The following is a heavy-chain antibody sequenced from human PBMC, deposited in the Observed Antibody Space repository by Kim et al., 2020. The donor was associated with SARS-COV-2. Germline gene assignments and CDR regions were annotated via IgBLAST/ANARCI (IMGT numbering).Heavy chain of an antibody. CDR3: ARNSQHGDYVFWVSYNWFDP. J-gene: IGHJ5*02. D-gene: IGHD4-17*01. Sequence: GGSLRLSCAASGFTFSSYWMSWVRQAPGKGLEWVANIKQDGSEKYYVDSVKGRFTISRDNAKNSLYLQMNSLRAEDTAVYYCARNSQHGDYVFWVSYNWFDPWGQGTLVTVSS. CDR1: GFTFSSYW. V-gene: IGHV3-7*03. CDR2: IKQDGSEK.